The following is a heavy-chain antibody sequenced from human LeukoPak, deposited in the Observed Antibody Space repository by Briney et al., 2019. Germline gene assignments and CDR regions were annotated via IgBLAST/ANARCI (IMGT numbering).Heavy chain of an antibody. J-gene: IGHJ1*01. CDR2: IYYTGST. V-gene: IGHV4-59*12. D-gene: IGHD4-17*01. CDR3: ARDYNRNDFYGDYRYFHH. Sequence: SETLSLTCTVSSGSIGSYYWSWIRQPPGKGLEWIGYIYYTGSTDYNPSLKSRVTILVDRSKNQFSLKLSSVTAADTAVYFCARDYNRNDFYGDYRYFHHWGQGTLVTVSS. CDR1: SGSIGSYY.